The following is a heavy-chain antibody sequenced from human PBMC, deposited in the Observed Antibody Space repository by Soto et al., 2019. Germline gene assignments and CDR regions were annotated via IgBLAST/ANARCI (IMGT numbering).Heavy chain of an antibody. CDR2: IIPIFGTA. CDR3: ARGPEEVRGVIISYNWFDP. Sequence: QVQLVQSGAEVKKPGSSVKVSCKASGGTFSSYAISWVRQAPGQGLEWMGGIIPIFGTANYAQKFQGRVTMTTDTSTRTAYMELRSLRSDDTAVYYCARGPEEVRGVIISYNWFDPWGQGTLVTVSS. D-gene: IGHD3-10*01. V-gene: IGHV1-69*06. CDR1: GGTFSSYA. J-gene: IGHJ5*02.